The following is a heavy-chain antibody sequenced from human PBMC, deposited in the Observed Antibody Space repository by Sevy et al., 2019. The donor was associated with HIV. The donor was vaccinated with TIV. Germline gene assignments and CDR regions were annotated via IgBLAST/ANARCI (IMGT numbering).Heavy chain of an antibody. Sequence: GSLRLSCAASGFTFSSYWMSWVRQAPGKGLEWVANIKQDGSEKYYVDSVKGRFTVSRDKAKNSLYLQMNSLRAEDTAVYYCAREEIANCDPLTRYYYFYGMDVWGPGTTVTVSS. J-gene: IGHJ6*02. D-gene: IGHD1-1*01. CDR3: AREEIANCDPLTRYYYFYGMDV. CDR2: IKQDGSEK. V-gene: IGHV3-7*01. CDR1: GFTFSSYW.